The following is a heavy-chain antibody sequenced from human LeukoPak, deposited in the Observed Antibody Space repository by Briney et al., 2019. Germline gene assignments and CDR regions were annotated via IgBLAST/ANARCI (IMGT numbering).Heavy chain of an antibody. CDR1: GFDFSYTW. CDR3: TTAEPNYDILTGYYTPSTLGY. Sequence: GGSLRLSCAASGFDFSYTWMSWVRQAPGKGLELVGRIKSKTSGGTIDYAAPVKGRFTISRDDSKNTLYLQMNSLKTEDTAVYYCTTAEPNYDILTGYYTPSTLGYWGQGTLVTVSS. D-gene: IGHD3-9*01. J-gene: IGHJ4*02. V-gene: IGHV3-15*01. CDR2: IKSKTSGGTI.